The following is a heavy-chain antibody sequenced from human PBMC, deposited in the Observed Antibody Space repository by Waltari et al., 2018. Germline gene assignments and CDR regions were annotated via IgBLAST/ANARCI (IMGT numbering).Heavy chain of an antibody. V-gene: IGHV1-2*02. D-gene: IGHD6-13*01. CDR2: INPNSGGT. CDR1: GYTFTGYY. CDR3: ARDRCSSSWYAY. J-gene: IGHJ4*02. Sequence: QVQLVQSGAEVMKPGASVKVSCKASGYTFTGYYMHWVRQAPGQGLEWRGVINPNSGGTNYAQKFQGRVTMTRHTSISTAYMELSRLRSDDTAVYYCARDRCSSSWYAYWGQGTLVTVSS.